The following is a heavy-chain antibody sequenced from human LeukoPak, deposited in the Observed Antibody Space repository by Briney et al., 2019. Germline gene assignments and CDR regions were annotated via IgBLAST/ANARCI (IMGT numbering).Heavy chain of an antibody. CDR3: ARGAYYYDSSAGPDYGMDV. V-gene: IGHV1-8*01. CDR1: GYTFTSYD. CDR2: MNPNSGNT. J-gene: IGHJ6*02. D-gene: IGHD3-22*01. Sequence: ASVKVSCKASGYTFTSYDINWVRQATGQGLEWMGWMNPNSGNTGYAQKFQGRVTMTRNTSISTAYMELSSPRPEDTAVYYCARGAYYYDSSAGPDYGMDVWGQGTTVTVSS.